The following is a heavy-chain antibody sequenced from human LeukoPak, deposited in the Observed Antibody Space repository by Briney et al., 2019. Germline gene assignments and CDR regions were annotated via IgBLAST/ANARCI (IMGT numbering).Heavy chain of an antibody. CDR3: ARGYYYDSSGYNPALY. D-gene: IGHD3-22*01. Sequence: ASAKVSCKASGYTFTSYGINWVRQAPGQGLEWMGWISAYNGDTNYAQKFQGRVTMTRDTSISTAYMELSRLRSDDTAVYYCARGYYYDSSGYNPALYWGQGTLVTVSS. CDR2: ISAYNGDT. CDR1: GYTFTSYG. J-gene: IGHJ4*02. V-gene: IGHV1-18*01.